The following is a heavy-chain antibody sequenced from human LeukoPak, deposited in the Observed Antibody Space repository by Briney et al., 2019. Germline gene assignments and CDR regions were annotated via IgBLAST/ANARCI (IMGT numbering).Heavy chain of an antibody. J-gene: IGHJ5*02. Sequence: ASVKVPCKASGYTFTGYYMHWVRQAPGQGLEWMGWINPNSGGTNYAQKFQGRVTMTRDTSISTAYMELSRLRSDDTAVYYCARPEDVDTAMVFDPWGQGTLVTVSS. CDR3: ARPEDVDTAMVFDP. V-gene: IGHV1-2*02. D-gene: IGHD5-18*01. CDR2: INPNSGGT. CDR1: GYTFTGYY.